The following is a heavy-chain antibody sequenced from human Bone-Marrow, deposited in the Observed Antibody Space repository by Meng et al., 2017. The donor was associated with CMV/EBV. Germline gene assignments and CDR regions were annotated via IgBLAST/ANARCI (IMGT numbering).Heavy chain of an antibody. D-gene: IGHD1-14*01. CDR1: GDTFRPYS. CDR2: IIPILGTR. CDR3: ARRSNHDF. J-gene: IGHJ4*02. V-gene: IGHV1-69*10. Sequence: SVKVSCKASGDTFRPYSISWVRQAPGQGLEWMGGIIPILGTRKYAQKFQGRVTITADRSTSTAYMELSRLRSDDTAVYYCARRSNHDFWGQGTLVTVSS.